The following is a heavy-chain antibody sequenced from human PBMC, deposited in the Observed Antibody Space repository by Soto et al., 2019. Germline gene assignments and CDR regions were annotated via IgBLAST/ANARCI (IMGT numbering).Heavy chain of an antibody. D-gene: IGHD6-13*01. CDR3: AISYSSSWYTVFYYGMDV. Sequence: SETLSLTCAVYGGSFSGYYWSWIRQPPGKGLEWIGEINHSGSTNYNPSLKSRVTISVDTSKNQFSLKLSSVTAAGTAVYYCAISYSSSWYTVFYYGMDVWGQGTTVTVSS. CDR2: INHSGST. J-gene: IGHJ6*02. V-gene: IGHV4-34*01. CDR1: GGSFSGYY.